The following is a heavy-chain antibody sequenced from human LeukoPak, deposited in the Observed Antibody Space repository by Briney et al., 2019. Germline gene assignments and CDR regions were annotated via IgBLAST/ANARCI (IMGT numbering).Heavy chain of an antibody. V-gene: IGHV4-38-2*02. J-gene: IGHJ4*02. CDR2: IYHSGST. CDR3: ARDSVDY. Sequence: SETLSLTCTVSGGSIGSYYWGWIRQPPGKGLEWIGSIYHSGSTYYNPSLKSRVTISVDTSKNQFSLKLSSVTAADTAVYYCARDSVDYWGQGTLVTVSS. CDR1: GGSIGSYY. D-gene: IGHD6-25*01.